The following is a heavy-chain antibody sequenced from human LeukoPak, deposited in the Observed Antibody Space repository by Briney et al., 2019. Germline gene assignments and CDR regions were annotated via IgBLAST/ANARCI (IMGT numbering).Heavy chain of an antibody. CDR3: AKDPVWFGEFPSNWFDP. CDR2: ISGSGGST. V-gene: IGHV3-23*01. D-gene: IGHD3-10*01. CDR1: GFTFSSYA. J-gene: IGHJ5*02. Sequence: PGKSLRLSCAASGFTFSSYAMSWVRQAPGKGLEWVSAISGSGGSTYYADSVKGRFTISRDNSKNTLYLQMNSLRAEDTAVYYCAKDPVWFGEFPSNWFDPWGQGTLVTVSS.